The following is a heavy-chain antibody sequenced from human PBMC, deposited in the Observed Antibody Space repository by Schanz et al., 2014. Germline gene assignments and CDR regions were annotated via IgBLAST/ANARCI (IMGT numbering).Heavy chain of an antibody. V-gene: IGHV3-30*19. CDR1: GFIFSNYG. Sequence: QVQLVESGGGVVQPGGSLRLSCAASGFIFSNYGMHWVRQAPGKGLEWVALISNDGSIKYYADSVEGRFTISRDNSKNTLYLQMNSLRAEDTAVYYCAKDPSHGDYDYYFDFWGQGTLVTVSS. CDR2: ISNDGSIK. J-gene: IGHJ4*02. CDR3: AKDPSHGDYDYYFDF. D-gene: IGHD3-22*01.